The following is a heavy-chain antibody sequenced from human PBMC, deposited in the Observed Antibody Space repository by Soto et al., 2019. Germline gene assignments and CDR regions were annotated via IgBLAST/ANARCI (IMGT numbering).Heavy chain of an antibody. D-gene: IGHD6-13*01. Sequence: NPSETLSLTCTVSGGSVSSGSYYWSWIRQPPGKGLEWIGYIYYSGSTNYNPSLKSRVTISVDTSKNQFSLKLSSVTAADTAVYYCARDFLAAGSHYYGMDVWGQGTTVTVSS. CDR3: ARDFLAAGSHYYGMDV. J-gene: IGHJ6*02. V-gene: IGHV4-61*01. CDR2: IYYSGST. CDR1: GGSVSSGSYY.